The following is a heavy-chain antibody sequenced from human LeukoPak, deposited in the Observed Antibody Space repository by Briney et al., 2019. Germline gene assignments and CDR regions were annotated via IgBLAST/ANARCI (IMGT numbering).Heavy chain of an antibody. CDR2: INWNGGRT. CDR3: AKGGEYSYGYEDRIDY. J-gene: IGHJ4*02. CDR1: GFTFGDYG. D-gene: IGHD5-18*01. V-gene: IGHV3-20*04. Sequence: GGSLRLSCAASGFTFGDYGMTWVRQAPGKGLEWVSYINWNGGRTGYADSVKGRFTISRDNAKNSLYLQMNSLRAEDTAVYYCAKGGEYSYGYEDRIDYWGQGTLVTVSS.